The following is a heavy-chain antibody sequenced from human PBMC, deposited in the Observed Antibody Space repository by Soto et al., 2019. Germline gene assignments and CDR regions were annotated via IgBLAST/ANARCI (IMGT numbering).Heavy chain of an antibody. CDR2: IYYSGST. D-gene: IGHD6-19*01. V-gene: IGHV4-39*01. Sequence: SETLSLSCTVSGGSMSRSSYYWGWIRQPPGKGLEWIGSIYYSGSTYYNPSLKSRVTISVDTSKNQFSLKLSSVTAADTAVYCCASGWVLDYGMDVWGQGPMVT. CDR3: ASGWVLDYGMDV. J-gene: IGHJ6*02. CDR1: GGSMSRSSYY.